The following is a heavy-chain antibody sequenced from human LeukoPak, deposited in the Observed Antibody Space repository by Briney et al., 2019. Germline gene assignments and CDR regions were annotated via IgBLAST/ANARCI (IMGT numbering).Heavy chain of an antibody. CDR1: GGTFSSYA. D-gene: IGHD6-6*01. CDR2: IIPIFGTA. J-gene: IGHJ4*02. Sequence: GSSVKVSCKASGGTFSSYAISWVRQAPGQGLEWMGGIIPIFGTANYAQKFQGRVTITADESTSTAYMELSSLRSEDTAVYYCASDSSSWGPFDYWGQGTLVTVSS. V-gene: IGHV1-69*01. CDR3: ASDSSSWGPFDY.